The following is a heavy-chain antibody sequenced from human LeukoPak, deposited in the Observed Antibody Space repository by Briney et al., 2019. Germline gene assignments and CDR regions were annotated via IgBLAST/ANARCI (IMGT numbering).Heavy chain of an antibody. Sequence: GGSLRLSCAATGFTFDDYAMHWVRQAPGKGLEGVSLISGDGGSKYYADSVKGRFTISRDNSKNSLYLQMNSLRTEDTALYYCAKDFEYSSPSGMDYWGQGTLVTVSS. J-gene: IGHJ4*02. CDR1: GFTFDDYA. CDR2: ISGDGGSK. D-gene: IGHD6-6*01. CDR3: AKDFEYSSPSGMDY. V-gene: IGHV3-43*02.